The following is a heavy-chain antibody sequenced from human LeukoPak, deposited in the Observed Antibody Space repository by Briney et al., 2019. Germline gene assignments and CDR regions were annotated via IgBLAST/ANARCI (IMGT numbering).Heavy chain of an antibody. Sequence: GGFLRLSCAVSGFTFSSYWMHWVRQAPGKGLVWVSRTISDGSSTRYADSVKGRFTISRDNAKNTLYLQMNSLRAEDTAVYYCARDIVVVDSYYFDYWGQGGLVHVSS. J-gene: IGHJ4*02. D-gene: IGHD3-22*01. CDR3: ARDIVVVDSYYFDY. CDR2: TISDGSST. CDR1: GFTFSSYW. V-gene: IGHV3-74*01.